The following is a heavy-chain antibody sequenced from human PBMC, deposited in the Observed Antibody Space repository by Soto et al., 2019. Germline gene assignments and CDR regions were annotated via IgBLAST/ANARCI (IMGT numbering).Heavy chain of an antibody. J-gene: IGHJ6*01. Sequence: LETLSLTYAVSGYSISSGHYWGCIRQTPGQGLEWIGSTYHGGNTYYNPSLKSRATISVDTSKSQLSLSMSSVTAADTAVYSCARSVAITRYDHHYGMDVWGQGTTVTLSS. CDR1: GYSISSGHY. D-gene: IGHD3-22*01. CDR2: TYHGGNT. CDR3: ARSVAITRYDHHYGMDV. V-gene: IGHV4-38-2*01.